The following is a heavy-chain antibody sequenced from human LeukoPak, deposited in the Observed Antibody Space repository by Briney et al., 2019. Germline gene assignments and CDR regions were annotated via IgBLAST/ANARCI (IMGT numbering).Heavy chain of an antibody. CDR3: TRDFQGRFYYHVDV. V-gene: IGHV3-7*01. J-gene: IGHJ6*03. CDR1: GFSFSSYW. CDR2: MNQDGSEI. Sequence: PGGSPRLSCAASGFSFSSYWMSWVRQAPGRGLEWVANMNQDGSEIYYVDSVKGRLTISRDNAKNSLYLQMNSLRAEDTGVYYCTRDFQGRFYYHVDVWGKGTTVTVSS. D-gene: IGHD3-10*01.